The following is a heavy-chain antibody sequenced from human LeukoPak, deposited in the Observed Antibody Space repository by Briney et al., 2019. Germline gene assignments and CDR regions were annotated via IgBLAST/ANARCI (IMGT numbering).Heavy chain of an antibody. CDR1: GFTFSNYG. J-gene: IGHJ4*02. CDR2: ISYDGSNK. CDR3: AKGIPADY. Sequence: PGGSLRLSCAASGFTFSNYGMHWVRQAPGKGLEGVAIISYDGSNKYYADSVKGRFTISRGNSKNTLYLQMDSLRAEDTAIYYCAKGIPADYWGQGTLVTVSS. V-gene: IGHV3-30*18. D-gene: IGHD2-2*01.